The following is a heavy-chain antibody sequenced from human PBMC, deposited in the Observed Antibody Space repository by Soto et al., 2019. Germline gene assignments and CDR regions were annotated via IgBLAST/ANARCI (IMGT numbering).Heavy chain of an antibody. J-gene: IGHJ6*02. CDR3: ARDGRAAHYYYYGMDV. Sequence: SETLSLTCTVSGGSISSYYWSWIRQPPGKGLEWIGYIYYSGSTNYNPSLKSRVTISVDTSKNQFSPKLSSVTAADTAVYYCARDGRAAHYYYYGMDVWGQGTTVTVS. CDR1: GGSISSYY. V-gene: IGHV4-59*01. D-gene: IGHD6-6*01. CDR2: IYYSGST.